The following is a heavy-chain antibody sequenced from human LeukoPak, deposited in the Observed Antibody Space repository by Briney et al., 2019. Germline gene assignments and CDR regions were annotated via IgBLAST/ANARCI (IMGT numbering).Heavy chain of an antibody. D-gene: IGHD3-22*01. CDR2: FDPEDGET. CDR1: GYTLTELS. J-gene: IGHJ4*02. CDR3: ARDIGDSSGYYFDY. V-gene: IGHV1-24*01. Sequence: ASVKVSCKVSGYTLTELSMHWVRQAPGKGLEWMGGFDPEDGETIYAQKFQGRVTMTEDTSTDTAYMELRSLRSDDTAVYYCARDIGDSSGYYFDYWGQGTLVTVSS.